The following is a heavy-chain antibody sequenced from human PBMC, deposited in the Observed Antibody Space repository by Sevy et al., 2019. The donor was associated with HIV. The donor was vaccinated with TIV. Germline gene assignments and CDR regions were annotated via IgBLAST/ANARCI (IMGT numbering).Heavy chain of an antibody. CDR3: AKDHNLWSEGGFLHH. Sequence: GGSLRLSCAASGFTFSSYAIHWVRQAPGKGLEWVAVISYDGNNKYYADSVQGRFTVSRDNSKNTLYVHMNSLRAEDTAVYYCAKDHNLWSEGGFLHHWGQGTLVTVSS. CDR1: GFTFSSYA. CDR2: ISYDGNNK. D-gene: IGHD3-10*01. J-gene: IGHJ1*01. V-gene: IGHV3-30*18.